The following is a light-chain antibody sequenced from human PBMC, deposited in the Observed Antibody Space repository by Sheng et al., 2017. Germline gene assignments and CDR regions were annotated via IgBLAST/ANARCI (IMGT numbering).Light chain of an antibody. J-gene: IGLJ3*02. V-gene: IGLV3-21*03. CDR1: KVGSQS. CDR2: DDS. Sequence: SYELTQPPSVSVAPGKTARISCGGNKVGSQSVHWYQLKPGQAPVMVVYDDSDRPSGIPERFSGSKSGNTATLTISRVEAGDEADYYCQLWDSTTDHVVFGGGTKLTVL. CDR3: QLWDSTTDHVV.